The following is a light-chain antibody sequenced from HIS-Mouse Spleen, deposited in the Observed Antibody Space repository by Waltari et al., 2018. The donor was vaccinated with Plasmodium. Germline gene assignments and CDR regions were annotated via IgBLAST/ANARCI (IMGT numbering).Light chain of an antibody. J-gene: IGLJ3*02. Sequence: SYELTQPSSVSVSPGQTARITCSGDVLEKKKYARWFQQKPGQAPVLVIYKDSERPSGIPERFSGSSSGTTVTLTISGAQVEDEADYYCYSAADNNRVFGGGTKLTVL. CDR3: YSAADNNRV. V-gene: IGLV3-27*01. CDR2: KDS. CDR1: VLEKKKY.